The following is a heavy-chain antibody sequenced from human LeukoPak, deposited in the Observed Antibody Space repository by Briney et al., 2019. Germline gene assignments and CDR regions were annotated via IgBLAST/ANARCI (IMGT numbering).Heavy chain of an antibody. Sequence: GGSLRLSCAASGFTFSNSAMSWVRQAPGKGLEWVSTLSGSGITTYYADSVTGQITISRDNSKNTLYLQMNSLRAEDTAVYYCAKGIYSSGWSYFDYWGHGTLVTVSS. D-gene: IGHD6-19*01. CDR2: LSGSGITT. CDR1: GFTFSNSA. V-gene: IGHV3-23*01. J-gene: IGHJ4*01. CDR3: AKGIYSSGWSYFDY.